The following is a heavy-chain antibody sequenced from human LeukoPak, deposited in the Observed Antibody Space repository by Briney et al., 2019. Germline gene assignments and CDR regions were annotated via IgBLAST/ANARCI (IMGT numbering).Heavy chain of an antibody. D-gene: IGHD1-26*01. CDR3: ARDGDSGSYSFDY. CDR1: GFTFSSYA. J-gene: IGHJ4*02. CDR2: ISYDGSNK. Sequence: SGGSLRLSCAASGFTFSSYAMHWVRQAPGKGLEWVAVISYDGSNKYYADSVKGRFTISRDNSKNTLYLQMNSLRAEDTAVYYCARDGDSGSYSFDYWGQGTLVTVSS. V-gene: IGHV3-30-3*01.